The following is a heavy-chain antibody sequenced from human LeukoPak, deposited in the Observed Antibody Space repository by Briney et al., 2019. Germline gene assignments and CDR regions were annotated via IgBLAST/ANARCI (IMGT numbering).Heavy chain of an antibody. D-gene: IGHD3-22*01. Sequence: ASVKVSCKASGGTFSSYAISWVRQAPGQGLEWMGGIIPIFGTANYAQKFQGRVTITTDESTSTAYMELSSLRSEDTAVYYCARGTTYYYDSSGHVGAFDIWGQGTMVTASS. J-gene: IGHJ3*02. CDR1: GGTFSSYA. CDR2: IIPIFGTA. V-gene: IGHV1-69*05. CDR3: ARGTTYYYDSSGHVGAFDI.